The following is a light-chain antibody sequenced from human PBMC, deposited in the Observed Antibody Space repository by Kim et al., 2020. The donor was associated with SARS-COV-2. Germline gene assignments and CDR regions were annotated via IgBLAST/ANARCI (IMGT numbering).Light chain of an antibody. Sequence: DIQLTQSPSFLSASVGDRVTITCRASQGISSYLAWYQQKPGKAPKLLIHGASTLQSGDPSRFSGSGSGTEFTLTISSLQPEDFAIYYCHQFNSYPYTFGQGTKLEI. V-gene: IGKV1-9*01. CDR2: GAS. CDR1: QGISSY. J-gene: IGKJ2*01. CDR3: HQFNSYPYT.